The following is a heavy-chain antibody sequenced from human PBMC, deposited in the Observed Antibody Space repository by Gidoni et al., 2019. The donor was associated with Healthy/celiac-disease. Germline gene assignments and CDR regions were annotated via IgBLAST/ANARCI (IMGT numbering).Heavy chain of an antibody. CDR2: NNPDIGGT. CDR3: AREDSSSCFDY. Sequence: QVQLVQSGAEVTKPGASVKVSCTAYGYTFTGYYMHGVRQAPGQGLEWLGWNNPDIGGTNYAQKFQGSVTMTRDTSISTAYMELSRLGSDDTAVYYCAREDSSSCFDYWGQGTLVTVSS. CDR1: GYTFTGYY. D-gene: IGHD6-13*01. V-gene: IGHV1-2*02. J-gene: IGHJ4*02.